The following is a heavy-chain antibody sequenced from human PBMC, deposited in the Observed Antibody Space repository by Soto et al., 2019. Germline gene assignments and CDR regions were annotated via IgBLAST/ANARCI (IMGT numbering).Heavy chain of an antibody. V-gene: IGHV2-70*01. J-gene: IGHJ4*02. Sequence: SGPTLVNPTQTLTLTCTFSGFSLSTSGMCVSWIRQPPGKALEWLALIDWDDDKYYGTSLKTRLTISKDTSKNQVVLTMTNMDPVDTATYYCARIKPLYYDSSGYSGSFDYWGQGTLVTVSS. D-gene: IGHD3-22*01. CDR3: ARIKPLYYDSSGYSGSFDY. CDR2: IDWDDDK. CDR1: GFSLSTSGMC.